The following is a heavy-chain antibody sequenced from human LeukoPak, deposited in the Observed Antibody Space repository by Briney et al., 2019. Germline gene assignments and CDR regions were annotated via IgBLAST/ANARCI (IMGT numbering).Heavy chain of an antibody. J-gene: IGHJ4*02. CDR1: GFTFSNNW. V-gene: IGHV3-74*03. Sequence: PGGSLRLSCAASGFTFSNNWTHWVRQAPGKGLVWVSRIKTDGSSTTYADSVKGRFTISRDNAKNTLYLQMNSLRAKDTAVYYCYTSAGYWGQGTLVTVSS. CDR2: IKTDGSST. D-gene: IGHD1-14*01. CDR3: YTSAGY.